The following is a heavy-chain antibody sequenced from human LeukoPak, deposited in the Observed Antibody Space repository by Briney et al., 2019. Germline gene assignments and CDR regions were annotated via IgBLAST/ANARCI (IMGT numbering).Heavy chain of an antibody. V-gene: IGHV4-34*01. CDR2: VNYWGNT. J-gene: IGHJ4*02. D-gene: IGHD3-10*01. CDR3: ARDCYYGSGSYCY. Sequence: SVTLSLTCVGDGGSLRDHFWSWIRQPPGKTLEWIGEVNYWGNTNYSPSLKSRVTISIDTSTKQISLRLNSVSAADTAVYYCARDCYYGSGSYCYWGQGTLVSVSS. CDR1: GGSLRDHF.